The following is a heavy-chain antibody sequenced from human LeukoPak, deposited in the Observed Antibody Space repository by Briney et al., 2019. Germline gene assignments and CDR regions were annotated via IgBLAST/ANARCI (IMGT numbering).Heavy chain of an antibody. J-gene: IGHJ5*02. CDR3: ARDYGGNSENWFDP. V-gene: IGHV4-39*02. Sequence: SETLSLTCSVSGGSIAVNHYYWGWIRQPPGKGLEWIGSGLYTGNTYSNPSLKSRVTISVDTSKNQFSLKLSSVTAADTAVYYCARDYGGNSENWFDPWGQGTLVTVSS. CDR1: GGSIAVNHYY. CDR2: GLYTGNT. D-gene: IGHD4-23*01.